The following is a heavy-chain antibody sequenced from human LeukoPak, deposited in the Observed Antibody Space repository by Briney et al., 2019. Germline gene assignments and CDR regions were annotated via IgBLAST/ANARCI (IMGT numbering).Heavy chain of an antibody. D-gene: IGHD2-2*01. J-gene: IGHJ6*03. CDR2: IYHSGST. Sequence: SETLSLTCAVYGGSFSGYYWGWIRQPPGKGLEWIGSIYHSGSTYYNPSLKSRVTISVDTSKNQFSLKLSSVTAADTAVYYCGVVPAAMSMGVDYYYMDVWGKGTTVTVSS. CDR3: GVVPAAMSMGVDYYYMDV. CDR1: GGSFSGYY. V-gene: IGHV4-38-2*01.